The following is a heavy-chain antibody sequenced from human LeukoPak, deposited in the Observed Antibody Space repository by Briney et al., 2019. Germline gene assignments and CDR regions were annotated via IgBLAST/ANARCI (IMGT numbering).Heavy chain of an antibody. CDR3: ARDPTVAAAGRSNDY. D-gene: IGHD6-13*01. V-gene: IGHV1-69*13. J-gene: IGHJ4*02. Sequence: GASVKVSCKASGGTFSSYAISWVRQAPGQGLEWMGGIIPIFGTANYAQKFQGRVTITADESTSTAYMELSRLRSDDTAVYYCARDPTVAAAGRSNDYWGQGTLVTVSS. CDR2: IIPIFGTA. CDR1: GGTFSSYA.